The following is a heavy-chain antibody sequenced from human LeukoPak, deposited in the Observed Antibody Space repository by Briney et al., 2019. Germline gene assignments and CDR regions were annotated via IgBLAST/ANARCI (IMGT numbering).Heavy chain of an antibody. V-gene: IGHV3-23*01. CDR1: GFTFSSYG. Sequence: GGTLRLSCAASGFTFSSYGMSWVRQAPGKGLEWVSAISGSGGSTYYADSVKGRFTISRDNSKNTLYLQMNSLRAEDTAVYYCAKATYYDFWSGYGHGFDYWGQGTLVTVSS. D-gene: IGHD3-3*01. CDR3: AKATYYDFWSGYGHGFDY. CDR2: ISGSGGST. J-gene: IGHJ4*02.